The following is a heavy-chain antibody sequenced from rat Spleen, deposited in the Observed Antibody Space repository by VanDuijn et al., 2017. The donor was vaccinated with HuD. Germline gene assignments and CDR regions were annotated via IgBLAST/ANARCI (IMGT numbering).Heavy chain of an antibody. J-gene: IGHJ2*01. CDR1: GFTFSRSA. D-gene: IGHD3-1*01. CDR2: ITPSGVST. Sequence: EVQLVESGGGLVQPERSLKLSCAASGFTFSRSAMAWNRQAPTKGLEWVASITPSGVSTYYRDSVKGRFTISRDNAKNTLYLQMDSLRSEDTATYYCATTPSRDFDSWGQGVMVTVSS. CDR3: ATTPSRDFDS. V-gene: IGHV5-19*01.